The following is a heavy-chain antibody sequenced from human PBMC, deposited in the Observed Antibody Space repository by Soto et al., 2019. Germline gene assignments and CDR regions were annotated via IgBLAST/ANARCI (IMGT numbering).Heavy chain of an antibody. Sequence: QVQLEQSGAEVKKPGASVKVSCKASGYTFSSFAIHWVRQAPGQGLEWMAWINPGDGYTRLLQKFQGRVTITRDTSATTAFMELNSLTSEDTAVYYCAVGGGGTRYWGQGTLVTVSS. CDR1: GYTFSSFA. V-gene: IGHV1-3*01. CDR2: INPGDGYT. D-gene: IGHD2-15*01. CDR3: AVGGGGTRY. J-gene: IGHJ4*02.